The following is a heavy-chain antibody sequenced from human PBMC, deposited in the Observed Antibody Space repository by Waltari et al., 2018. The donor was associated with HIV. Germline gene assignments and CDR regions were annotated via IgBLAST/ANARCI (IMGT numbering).Heavy chain of an antibody. CDR2: ISTSSRPI. J-gene: IGHJ4*02. V-gene: IGHV3-48*04. D-gene: IGHD3-22*01. CDR3: ARESYYYDSSGYPLAY. Sequence: DVQLEESGGGLVQPGGSLRTSVDAPGFTFNPFGFTWVRQAPGKGLEWVSYISTSSRPIYYADSVKGRFTISRDDAKNSLYLEMNSLRADDTAVYYCARESYYYDSSGYPLAYWGQGILVTVSS. CDR1: GFTFNPFG.